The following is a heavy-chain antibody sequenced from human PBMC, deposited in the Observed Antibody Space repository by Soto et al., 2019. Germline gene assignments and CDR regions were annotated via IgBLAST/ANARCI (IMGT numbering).Heavy chain of an antibody. CDR3: ARIERYYDILTGYSH. D-gene: IGHD3-9*01. J-gene: IGHJ4*02. V-gene: IGHV2-70*11. CDR2: IDWDDDK. Sequence: SGPTLVNPTQTLTLTCTFSGFSLSTSGMCVSWIRQPPGKALEWLARIDWDDDKYYSTSLKTRLTISKDTSKNQVVLTMTNMDPVDTATYYCARIERYYDILTGYSHWGQGTLVTVSS. CDR1: GFSLSTSGMC.